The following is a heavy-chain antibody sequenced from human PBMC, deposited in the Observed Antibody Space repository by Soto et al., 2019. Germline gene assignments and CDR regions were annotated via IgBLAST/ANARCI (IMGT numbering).Heavy chain of an antibody. V-gene: IGHV3-23*01. D-gene: IGHD3-3*01. J-gene: IGHJ3*02. CDR3: ARQNSVLRVLEWLSTKRDAFDI. CDR1: GFTFSSYA. Sequence: GGSLRLSCAASGFTFSSYAMSWVRQAPGKGLEWVSAISGSGGSTYYADSVKGRFTISRDNSKNTLYLQMNSLRAEDTAVYYCARQNSVLRVLEWLSTKRDAFDIWGQGTMVTVSS. CDR2: ISGSGGST.